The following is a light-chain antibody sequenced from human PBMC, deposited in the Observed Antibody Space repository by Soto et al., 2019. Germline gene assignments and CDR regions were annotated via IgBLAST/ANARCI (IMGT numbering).Light chain of an antibody. CDR2: EVS. CDR3: SSYTISSTLVV. J-gene: IGLJ2*01. CDR1: SSDVGGYNY. V-gene: IGLV2-14*01. Sequence: QSALTQPASVSGSPGQSITISCTGTSSDVGGYNYVSWYQQHPGKAPKLMIYEVSNRPSGVSNRFSGSKSGNTASLTISGLQAEDEDDYYCSSYTISSTLVVFGGGTKLTVL.